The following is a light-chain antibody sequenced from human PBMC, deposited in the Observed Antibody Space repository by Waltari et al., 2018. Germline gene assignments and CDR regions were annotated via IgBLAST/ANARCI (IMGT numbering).Light chain of an antibody. CDR1: QSVLYSSNNKNY. J-gene: IGKJ2*01. V-gene: IGKV4-1*01. CDR2: WAS. CDR3: QQYYSTPYT. Sequence: DIVMTQSPDSLSVSLGERATINCKSSQSVLYSSNNKNYLAWYQQNPGQPPKVLIYWASTRESGVPDRFSGSGSGTDFTLTISSLQAEDVAVYYCQQYYSTPYTFGQGTKLEIK.